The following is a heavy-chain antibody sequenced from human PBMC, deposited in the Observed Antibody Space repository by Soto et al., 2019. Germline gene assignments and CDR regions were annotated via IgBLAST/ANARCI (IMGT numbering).Heavy chain of an antibody. Sequence: GGSLRLSCVGSGFSFRDHSMNWVRQPPGKGLQWISYISSSGENIYYADSVKGRFTVSGDNAKNTLFLQMNSLRDDDSAIYYCARLPKGSVVTGWGQGSLVTVSS. CDR2: ISSSGENI. D-gene: IGHD2-21*02. CDR1: GFSFRDHS. V-gene: IGHV3-48*02. J-gene: IGHJ4*01. CDR3: ARLPKGSVVTG.